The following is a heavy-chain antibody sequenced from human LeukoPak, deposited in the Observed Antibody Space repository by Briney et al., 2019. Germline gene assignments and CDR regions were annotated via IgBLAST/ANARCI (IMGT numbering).Heavy chain of an antibody. D-gene: IGHD6-6*01. CDR2: IHMDGVIT. V-gene: IGHV3-74*01. J-gene: IGHJ4*02. Sequence: GGSLRLSCAASGFTISGYWIHWVRQAPGKGLMWVSRIHMDGVITNFADLVKGRFTISRDNAKNSLYLQMNSLRAEDTAVYYCARADEYSSSFDYWGQGTLVTVSS. CDR1: GFTISGYW. CDR3: ARADEYSSSFDY.